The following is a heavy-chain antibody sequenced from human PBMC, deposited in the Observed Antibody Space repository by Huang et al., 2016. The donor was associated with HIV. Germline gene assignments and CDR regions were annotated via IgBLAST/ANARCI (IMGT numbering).Heavy chain of an antibody. CDR1: TFRFGGYW. J-gene: IGHJ6*02. V-gene: IGHV3-7*01. CDR3: ATKTAAMDI. Sequence: VESGGRLVQPGGSLRLSCVGSTFRFGGYWMSWVRQSPGKGLEWVANIKQDESEKYYVDSVKGRFNISRDNAKKVLFLEMNNVRVEDTATYYCATKTAAMDIWGQGTTVTVS. D-gene: IGHD1-7*01. CDR2: IKQDESEK.